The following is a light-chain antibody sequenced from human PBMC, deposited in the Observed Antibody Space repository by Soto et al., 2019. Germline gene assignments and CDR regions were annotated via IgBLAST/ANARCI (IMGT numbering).Light chain of an antibody. V-gene: IGLV2-11*01. J-gene: IGLJ1*01. CDR3: CSYAGSYTDV. CDR1: SSDIGGYNY. CDR2: DVG. Sequence: QSALTQPRSVSGSPGQSVTISCTGTSSDIGGYNYVSWYQQHPGKAPKLMIYDVGKRPSGVPDRFSGSKSGNTASLTISGLQAEDEADYCCCSYAGSYTDVFGTGTKLTVL.